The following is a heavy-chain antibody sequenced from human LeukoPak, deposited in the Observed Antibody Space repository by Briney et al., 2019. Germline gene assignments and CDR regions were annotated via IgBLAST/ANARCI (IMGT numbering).Heavy chain of an antibody. CDR1: GGTFSSYA. CDR3: ARGGYSYGYGGVYYFDY. Sequence: SVKVSCKASGGTFSSYAISWVRQAPGQGLEWMGGIIPIFGAANYAQKFQGRVTITADKSTSTAYMELSSLRSEDTAVYYCARGGYSYGYGGVYYFDYWGQGTLVTVSS. V-gene: IGHV1-69*06. D-gene: IGHD5-18*01. J-gene: IGHJ4*02. CDR2: IIPIFGAA.